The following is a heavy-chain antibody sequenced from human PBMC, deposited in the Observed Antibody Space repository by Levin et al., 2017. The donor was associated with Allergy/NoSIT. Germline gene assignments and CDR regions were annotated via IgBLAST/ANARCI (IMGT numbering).Heavy chain of an antibody. Sequence: GGSLRLSCAASGFTFSSYWMHWVRQAPGKGLVWVSRINSDGSSTSYADSVKGRFTISRDNAKNTLYLQMNSLRAEDTAVYYCASICRLGSCPEYFQHWGQGTLVTVSS. D-gene: IGHD2-2*01. CDR3: ASICRLGSCPEYFQH. CDR2: INSDGSST. CDR1: GFTFSSYW. V-gene: IGHV3-74*01. J-gene: IGHJ1*01.